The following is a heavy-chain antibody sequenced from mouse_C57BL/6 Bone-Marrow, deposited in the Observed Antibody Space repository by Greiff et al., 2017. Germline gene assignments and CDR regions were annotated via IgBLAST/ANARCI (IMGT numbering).Heavy chain of an antibody. Sequence: QVQLQQSGAELVKPGASVKISCKASGYAFSRYWMNWVKQRPGTGLEWIGQIYPGDGDTNSNGKFKGKATLTADNSSSTAYMQLSSLTSEDSAVYFCATFARDYWGQGTSVTVSS. CDR1: GYAFSRYW. CDR3: ATFARDY. J-gene: IGHJ4*01. V-gene: IGHV1-80*01. CDR2: IYPGDGDT.